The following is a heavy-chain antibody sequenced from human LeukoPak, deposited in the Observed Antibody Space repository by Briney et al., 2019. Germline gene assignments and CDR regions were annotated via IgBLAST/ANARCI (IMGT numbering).Heavy chain of an antibody. CDR1: GFTLSSYG. Sequence: GGSLRLSCDASGFTLSSYGVSWVRQAPGKGLEWVAAITGSGGNTYYAASVKGRFTISRDNSKNALYVQMNSLRAEDTAVYYCARHPLGYWYFDLWGRGTPVSVSS. V-gene: IGHV3-23*01. CDR2: ITGSGGNT. J-gene: IGHJ2*01. CDR3: ARHPLGYWYFDL. D-gene: IGHD3-3*02.